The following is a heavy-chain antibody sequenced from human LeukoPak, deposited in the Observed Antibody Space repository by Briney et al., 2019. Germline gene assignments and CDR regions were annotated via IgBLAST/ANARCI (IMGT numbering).Heavy chain of an antibody. CDR2: ISSSSSYI. V-gene: IGHV3-21*01. J-gene: IGHJ3*02. CDR3: ARDGYYDSSGSSYDAFDI. CDR1: GFTFSSYS. D-gene: IGHD3-22*01. Sequence: GGSLRLSCAASGFTFSSYSMNWVRQAPGKGLEWVSSISSSSSYIYYADSEKGRFTISRDNAKNSLYLQMNSLRAEDTAVYYCARDGYYDSSGSSYDAFDIWGQGTMVTVSS.